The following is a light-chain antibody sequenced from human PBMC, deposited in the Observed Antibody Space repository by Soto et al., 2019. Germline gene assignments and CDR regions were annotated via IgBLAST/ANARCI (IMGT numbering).Light chain of an antibody. J-gene: IGKJ1*01. Sequence: EIVLTQSPATLSLSPGERGSLSCRASQSVGSSLAWYQQKPGQAPRLLIYDASNRATGIPARFSGSGSGIDFTLTISSLEPEDFAVYYCQQRSNWPRTFGQGTKVEIK. V-gene: IGKV3-11*01. CDR2: DAS. CDR3: QQRSNWPRT. CDR1: QSVGSS.